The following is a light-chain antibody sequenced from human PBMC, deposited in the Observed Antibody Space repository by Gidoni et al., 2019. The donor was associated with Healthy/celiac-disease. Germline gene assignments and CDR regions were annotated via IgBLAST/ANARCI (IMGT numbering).Light chain of an antibody. CDR1: SSDVGGYNY. CDR3: SSYTSSSTQLV. V-gene: IGLV2-14*03. J-gene: IGLJ3*02. Sequence: QSALTQPVSVSGSPGQSITISCTGTSSDVGGYNYVSWYQQHPGKAPKLMIYDVSNRPSGVSNRFSGSKSGNTASLTISGLQAEDEADYYSSSYTSSSTQLVFGGGTKLTVL. CDR2: DVS.